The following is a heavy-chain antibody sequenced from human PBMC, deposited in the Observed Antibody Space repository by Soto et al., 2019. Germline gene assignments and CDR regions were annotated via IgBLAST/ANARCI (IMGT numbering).Heavy chain of an antibody. Sequence: TLSLTCTVSGGSISSGGYYWSWIRQHPGKGLEWIGYIYYSGSTYYNPSLKSRVTISVDTSKNQFSLKLSSVTAADTAVYYCARLIFGGYFDYWGQGTLVTVSS. J-gene: IGHJ4*02. CDR3: ARLIFGGYFDY. CDR1: GGSISSGGYY. V-gene: IGHV4-31*03. CDR2: IYYSGST. D-gene: IGHD3-3*01.